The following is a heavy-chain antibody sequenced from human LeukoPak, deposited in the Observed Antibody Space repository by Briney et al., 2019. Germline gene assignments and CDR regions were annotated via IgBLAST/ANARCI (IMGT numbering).Heavy chain of an antibody. CDR3: ARTPLALDGIDL. Sequence: PGGSLRLSCTASRFTFSSYWMHWVRQAPGKGLVWVSRINSDGGSTSYADSVKGRFTISRDNAKNTLYLQMNSLRAEDTAVYYCARTPLALDGIDLWGQGTKVTVSS. CDR1: RFTFSSYW. V-gene: IGHV3-74*01. CDR2: INSDGGST. J-gene: IGHJ3*01.